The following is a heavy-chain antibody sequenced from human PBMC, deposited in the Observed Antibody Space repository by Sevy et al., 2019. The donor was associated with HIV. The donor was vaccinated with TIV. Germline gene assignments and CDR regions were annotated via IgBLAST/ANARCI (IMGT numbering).Heavy chain of an antibody. Sequence: GGSLRLSCAASGLTSTTPGISWVRQAPGKGREGVAGVTRDGTTYYADSVRDRFTVSRDNSKNTLYLQLNSLRADDTAVFYCAGGDTTMITDLDYWGQGTLVTVSS. V-gene: IGHV3-23*01. CDR2: VTRDGTT. CDR3: AGGDTTMITDLDY. D-gene: IGHD3-16*01. J-gene: IGHJ4*02. CDR1: GLTSTTPG.